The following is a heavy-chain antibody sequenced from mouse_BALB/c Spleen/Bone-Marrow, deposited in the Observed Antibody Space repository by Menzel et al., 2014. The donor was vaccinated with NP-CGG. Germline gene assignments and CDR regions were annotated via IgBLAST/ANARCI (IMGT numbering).Heavy chain of an antibody. D-gene: IGHD2-12*01. Sequence: VQLQQSGAELVKPGASVKLSCKASGYTFSSDYMYWVKQRPGRGLEWIGEINPSNGGTNFNEKFKSKATLTVDKSSSTAYMQLSSLTSEDSAVYYCTRSRRAMDYWGQGTSVTVSS. J-gene: IGHJ4*01. CDR3: TRSRRAMDY. V-gene: IGHV1S81*02. CDR2: INPSNGGT. CDR1: GYTFSSDY.